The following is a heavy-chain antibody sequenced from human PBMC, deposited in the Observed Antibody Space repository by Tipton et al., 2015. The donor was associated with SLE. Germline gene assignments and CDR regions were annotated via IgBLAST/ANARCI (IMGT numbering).Heavy chain of an antibody. CDR3: ARDLCGYSSAGGD. V-gene: IGHV3-53*01. CDR2: IYSGGST. Sequence: SLRLSCAASGFIVSSNYMSWVRQAPGKGLEWVSVIYSGGSTYYADSVKGRFTISRDNSKNTLYLQMNSLRAEDTAVYYCARDLCGYSSAGGDWGQGTLVTVSS. J-gene: IGHJ4*02. CDR1: GFIVSSNY. D-gene: IGHD6-25*01.